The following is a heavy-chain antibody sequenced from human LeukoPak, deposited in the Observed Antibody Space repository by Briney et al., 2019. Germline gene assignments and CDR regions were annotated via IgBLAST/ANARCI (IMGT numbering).Heavy chain of an antibody. CDR2: IYSGGST. CDR3: ARHAGSGSYHSYDY. J-gene: IGHJ4*02. Sequence: GGSLRLSCAASGFTVSNNYMSWVRQAPGKGLEWVSAIYSGGSTYYADSVEGRFTISRDTSKNTVYLQMTSLRAEDTAVYYCARHAGSGSYHSYDYWGQGILVTVSS. CDR1: GFTVSNNY. D-gene: IGHD1-26*01. V-gene: IGHV3-53*01.